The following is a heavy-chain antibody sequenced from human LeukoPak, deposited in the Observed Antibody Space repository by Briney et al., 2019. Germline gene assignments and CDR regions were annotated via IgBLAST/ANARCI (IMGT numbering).Heavy chain of an antibody. J-gene: IGHJ3*02. CDR1: GFTFSSYA. CDR2: ISGSGGST. Sequence: PGGSLRLSCAASGFTFSSYAMSWVRPAPGKGLEWVSAISGSGGSTYYADSVKGRFTISRDNSKNTLYLQMNSLRAEDTAVYYCAKDANYYDSSGYPDAFDIWGQGTMVTVSS. V-gene: IGHV3-23*01. D-gene: IGHD3-22*01. CDR3: AKDANYYDSSGYPDAFDI.